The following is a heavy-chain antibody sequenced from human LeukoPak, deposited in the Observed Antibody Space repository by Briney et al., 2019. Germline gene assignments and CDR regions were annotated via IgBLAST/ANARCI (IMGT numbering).Heavy chain of an antibody. CDR2: ISGSGGTT. V-gene: IGHV3-23*01. Sequence: GGSLRLSCAASGFTFSSYAMSWVRQAPGKGLEWVSGISGSGGTTYFAASVKGRFTISRDNSKNTLYLQMDSLRAEDTAVYYCARDPVAATPNYFDDWGQGTQVTVSS. CDR3: ARDPVAATPNYFDD. D-gene: IGHD2-2*02. J-gene: IGHJ4*02. CDR1: GFTFSSYA.